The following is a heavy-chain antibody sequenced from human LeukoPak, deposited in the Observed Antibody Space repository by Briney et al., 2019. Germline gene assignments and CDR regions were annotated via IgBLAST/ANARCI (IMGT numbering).Heavy chain of an antibody. CDR1: GYTFTSYD. J-gene: IGHJ6*03. CDR3: ARTRGSGGSGSYYDWYYYMDV. Sequence: ASVKVSCKASGYTFTSYDINWVRQATGQGLEWMGWMNPNSGNTGYAQKFQGRVTMTRNTPISTAYMELSSLRSEDTAVYYCARTRGSGGSGSYYDWYYYMDVWGKGTTVTVSS. D-gene: IGHD3-10*01. CDR2: MNPNSGNT. V-gene: IGHV1-8*01.